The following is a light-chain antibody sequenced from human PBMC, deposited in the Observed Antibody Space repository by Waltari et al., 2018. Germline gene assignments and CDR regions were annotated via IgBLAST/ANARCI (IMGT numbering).Light chain of an antibody. Sequence: QSALTQPPSVSGSPGQSVTISCTGTSSDVGGYNRVSWYQQPPGTAPKLMIYEVSNRPSGVPVRFSGSKSGNTASLTISGLQAEDEADYYCSVYRSSNTWVFGGGTKLTVL. CDR3: SVYRSSNTWV. CDR2: EVS. V-gene: IGLV2-18*01. CDR1: SSDVGGYNR. J-gene: IGLJ3*02.